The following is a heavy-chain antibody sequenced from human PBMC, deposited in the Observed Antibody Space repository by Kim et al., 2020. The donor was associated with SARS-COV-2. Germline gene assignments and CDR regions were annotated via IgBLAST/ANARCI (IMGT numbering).Heavy chain of an antibody. D-gene: IGHD5-12*01. CDR2: LLYIGSDT. V-gene: IGHV3-23*01. CDR1: GFTFDDYA. CDR3: ARENGYGKTNRFDP. J-gene: IGHJ5*02. Sequence: GGSLRLSCAASGFTFDDYAMTWVRQAPGKGLEWISTLLYIGSDTYYAYSVSGLFPLSRATSPTTLSLHLTSLRAADPSLYYCARENGYGKTNRFDPWGQG.